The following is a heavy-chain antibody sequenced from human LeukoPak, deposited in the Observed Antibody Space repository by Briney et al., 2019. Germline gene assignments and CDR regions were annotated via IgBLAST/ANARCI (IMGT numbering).Heavy chain of an antibody. Sequence: PGGSLRLSCAASGFTFSSYTMNWVRQAPGKGVEGVSSISGSSRHKYYADSVKGRFTISRDNSKSSLYLQMNSLRAEDTAVYYCARTANFAAGYYIDYWGQGTLVTVSS. CDR1: GFTFSSYT. CDR3: ARTANFAAGYYIDY. V-gene: IGHV3-21*01. D-gene: IGHD6-13*01. CDR2: ISGSSRHK. J-gene: IGHJ4*02.